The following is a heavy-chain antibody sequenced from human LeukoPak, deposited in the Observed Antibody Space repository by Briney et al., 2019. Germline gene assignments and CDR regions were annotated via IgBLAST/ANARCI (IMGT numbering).Heavy chain of an antibody. CDR2: ISSSGSSV. D-gene: IGHD2-2*01. J-gene: IGHJ4*02. Sequence: PGGSLRLSCAASGFTFSSYSMNWVRQAPGKGLEWVSYISSSGSSVYYADSVKGRFTISRDNSKNTLYLQMNSLRAEDTAVYYCAKEVGYCSSTSCYALPYYFDYWGQGTLVTVSS. CDR1: GFTFSSYS. V-gene: IGHV3-48*01. CDR3: AKEVGYCSSTSCYALPYYFDY.